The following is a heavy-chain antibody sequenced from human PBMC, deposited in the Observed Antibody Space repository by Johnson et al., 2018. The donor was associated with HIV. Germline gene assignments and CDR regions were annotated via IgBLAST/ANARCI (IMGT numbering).Heavy chain of an antibody. CDR1: GFTFSSYG. J-gene: IGHJ3*02. D-gene: IGHD6-19*01. CDR2: IRYDGSNK. V-gene: IGHV3-30*02. Sequence: QVQLVESGGGLVQPGGSLRLSCAAPGFTFSSYGLHWVRQAPGKGLAWVAFIRYDGSNKYYADSVKGRFTISIDNSKNTVFLQMNTLRADDTAVYYCAKVARYGGSGWVDAFDIWGQGTMVTVS. CDR3: AKVARYGGSGWVDAFDI.